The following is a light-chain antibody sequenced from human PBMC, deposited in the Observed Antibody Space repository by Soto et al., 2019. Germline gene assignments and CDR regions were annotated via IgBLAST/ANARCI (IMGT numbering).Light chain of an antibody. CDR3: QQYYNWPPYT. CDR1: QSVSSS. CDR2: AAS. Sequence: EIVMTQSPATLSVSPGERATLSCRASQSVSSSLAWYQQRPGQAPRLLIYAASTRATGLPARFSGSGSGTEFTLTISSLQSEDFAVYYCQQYYNWPPYTFGQGTKVEIK. J-gene: IGKJ2*01. V-gene: IGKV3D-15*01.